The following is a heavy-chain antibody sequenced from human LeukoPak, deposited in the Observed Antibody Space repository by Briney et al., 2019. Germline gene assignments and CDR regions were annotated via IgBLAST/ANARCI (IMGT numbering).Heavy chain of an antibody. J-gene: IGHJ4*02. V-gene: IGHV3-64*01. CDR1: GFNLSSNS. CDR3: ARSSRSHDYDY. Sequence: GSLRLSCATSGFNLSSNSMHCVRQAPGKGLECVSAISSYGGSTYYANSVKDRFTISRDNSKNTVYLQMGSLRTEDMAVYYCARSSRSHDYDYWGQGTLVTVSS. CDR2: ISSYGGST. D-gene: IGHD6-6*01.